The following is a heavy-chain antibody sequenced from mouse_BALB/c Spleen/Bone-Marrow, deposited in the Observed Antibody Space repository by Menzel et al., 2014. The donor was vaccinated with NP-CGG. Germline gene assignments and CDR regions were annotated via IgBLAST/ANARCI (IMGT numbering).Heavy chain of an antibody. V-gene: IGHV14-3*02. CDR1: GFNIKDTY. J-gene: IGHJ2*01. CDR3: AYGSSYDYLDY. CDR2: IDPANGNT. D-gene: IGHD1-1*01. Sequence: EVMMVESGAELVKPGASVKLSCTASGFNIKDTYMHWVKQRPEQGLEWIGRIDPANGNTKYDPKFQGKATITADTSSNTAYLQLSSLTSEDTAVYYCAYGSSYDYLDYWGQGTTLTVSS.